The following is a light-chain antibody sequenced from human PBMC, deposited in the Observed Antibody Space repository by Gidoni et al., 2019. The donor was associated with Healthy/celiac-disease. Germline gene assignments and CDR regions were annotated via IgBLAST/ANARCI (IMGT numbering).Light chain of an antibody. CDR2: SNN. V-gene: IGLV1-44*01. Sequence: QSVLTQPPSASGTPGQRVTISCSGISSNIGSNTVNWYQQPPGTAPKLLIYSNNQRPSGVPDRFSGSKSGTSASLAISGLQSEDEADYYCAAWDDSLNGRVFGGGTKLTVL. CDR3: AAWDDSLNGRV. CDR1: SSNIGSNT. J-gene: IGLJ3*02.